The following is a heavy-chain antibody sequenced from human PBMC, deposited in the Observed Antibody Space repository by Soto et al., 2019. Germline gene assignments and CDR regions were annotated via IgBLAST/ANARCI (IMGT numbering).Heavy chain of an antibody. V-gene: IGHV1-2*02. D-gene: IGHD1-26*01. CDR1: GYTFTGYY. CDR3: ARGSGSYSYYYHYGMDV. CDR2: INPNSGGT. J-gene: IGHJ6*02. Sequence: ASVKVSCKASGYTFTGYYMHWVRQAPGQGLEWMGWINPNSGGTNYAQKFQGRVTMTRDTSISTAYMELSRLRSDDTAVYYCARGSGSYSYYYHYGMDVWGQGTTVTVSS.